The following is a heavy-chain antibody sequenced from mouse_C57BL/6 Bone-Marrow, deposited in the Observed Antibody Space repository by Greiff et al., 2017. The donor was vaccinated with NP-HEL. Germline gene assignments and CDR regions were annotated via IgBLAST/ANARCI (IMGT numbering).Heavy chain of an antibody. Sequence: VQLQQPGAELVRPGSSVKLSCKASGYTFTSYWMDWVKQRPGQGLEWIGNIYPSDSETHYNQKFKDKATLTVDKSSSTAYMQLSSLTSGDSAVYYCARSSYYYGSSPHYYAMDYWGQGTSVTVSS. V-gene: IGHV1-61*01. CDR3: ARSSYYYGSSPHYYAMDY. CDR2: IYPSDSET. D-gene: IGHD1-1*01. CDR1: GYTFTSYW. J-gene: IGHJ4*01.